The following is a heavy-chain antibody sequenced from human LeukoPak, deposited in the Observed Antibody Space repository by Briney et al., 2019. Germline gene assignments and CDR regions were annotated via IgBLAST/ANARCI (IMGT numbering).Heavy chain of an antibody. CDR3: ARQLYGSDY. CDR1: GVSLSTYY. V-gene: IGHV4-34*01. Sequence: SETLSLTCDVSGVSLSTYYWSWIRQSPEKGLEWIGEVNHSGYTNYNPSLKGRVTISVDPSKNQLSLKLSSVTAADTAVYYCARQLYGSDYWGQGTLATVSS. J-gene: IGHJ4*02. CDR2: VNHSGYT. D-gene: IGHD4-17*01.